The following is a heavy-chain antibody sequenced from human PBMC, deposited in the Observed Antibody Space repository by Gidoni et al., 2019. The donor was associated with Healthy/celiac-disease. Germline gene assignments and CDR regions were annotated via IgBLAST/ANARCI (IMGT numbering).Heavy chain of an antibody. V-gene: IGHV1-69*01. CDR1: EGPFSSYA. J-gene: IGHJ4*02. CDR2: IIPIFGTA. Sequence: QVQLVQSAAEVTKPGSSVKVSCQASEGPFSSYALTWVRQAPGQGLEWMGWIIPIFGTANCAQKFQGRVTSTADESTSTAYMELSSLRSEDTAVYYCALRSGDYDSSGSFDYWGQGTLVTVSS. D-gene: IGHD3-22*01. CDR3: ALRSGDYDSSGSFDY.